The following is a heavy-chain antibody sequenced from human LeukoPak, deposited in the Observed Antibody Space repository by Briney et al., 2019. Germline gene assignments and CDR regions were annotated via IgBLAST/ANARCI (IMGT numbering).Heavy chain of an antibody. CDR3: ARATVTMLVDY. J-gene: IGHJ4*02. V-gene: IGHV4-39*01. Sequence: SETLSLTCTVSGGSISSSSYYWGWIRQPPGKGLEWIGSIYYSGSTYYTPSLKSRVTISVDTSKNQFSLKLSSVTAADTAVYYCARATVTMLVDYWGQGTLVTVSS. CDR2: IYYSGST. D-gene: IGHD4-17*01. CDR1: GGSISSSSYY.